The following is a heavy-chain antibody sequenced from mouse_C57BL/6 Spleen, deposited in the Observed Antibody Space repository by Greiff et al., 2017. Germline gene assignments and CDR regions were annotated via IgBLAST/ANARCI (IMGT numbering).Heavy chain of an antibody. D-gene: IGHD2-4*01. V-gene: IGHV1-19*01. Sequence: VQLQQSGPVLVKPGASVKMSCKASGYTFTDYYMNWVKQSHGKSLEWIGVINPYNGGTSYNQKFKGKATLTVDKSSSTAYMELNSLTSEDSAVYYCGRGDDYDGPHFDYWGQGTTLTVSS. CDR2: INPYNGGT. CDR1: GYTFTDYY. J-gene: IGHJ2*01. CDR3: GRGDDYDGPHFDY.